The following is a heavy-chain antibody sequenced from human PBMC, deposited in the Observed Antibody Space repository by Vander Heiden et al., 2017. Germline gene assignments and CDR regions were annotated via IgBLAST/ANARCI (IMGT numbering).Heavy chain of an antibody. Sequence: LQLQESGPGLVKLSETLSLTCIVSAGSISSSRYYWGWIRQPPVKGLEWIGSIYLSGSTYYNPSLKSRVTISVDASKNQLSLKLSSVTAADTAVYYCARREVFCGGDCYSGYFDYWGQGTLVTVSS. J-gene: IGHJ4*02. V-gene: IGHV4-39*01. D-gene: IGHD2-21*02. CDR2: IYLSGST. CDR1: AGSISSSRYY. CDR3: ARREVFCGGDCYSGYFDY.